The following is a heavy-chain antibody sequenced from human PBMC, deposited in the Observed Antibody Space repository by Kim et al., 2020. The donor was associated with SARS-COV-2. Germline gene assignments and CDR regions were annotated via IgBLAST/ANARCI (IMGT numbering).Heavy chain of an antibody. CDR1: GGSISSGGYY. CDR2: IYYSGST. J-gene: IGHJ3*02. D-gene: IGHD3-16*02. Sequence: SETLSLTCTVSGGSISSGGYYWSWIRQHPGKGLEWIGYIYYSGSTYYNPSLKSRVTISVDTSKNQFSLKLSSVTAAGTAVYYCARELRSAGGVIVIEEDAFDIWGQGTMVTVSS. V-gene: IGHV4-31*03. CDR3: ARELRSAGGVIVIEEDAFDI.